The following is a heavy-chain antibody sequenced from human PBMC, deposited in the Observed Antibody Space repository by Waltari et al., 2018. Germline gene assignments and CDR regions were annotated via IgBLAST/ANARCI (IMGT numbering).Heavy chain of an antibody. CDR1: GSTFEEFG. CDR3: ARKRAGLLDAFDI. J-gene: IGHJ3*02. Sequence: QVQLVESGGAVVQPGKSLSLSCEASGSTFEEFGMHWVRQQPGKGLQWVAVNWYDGSIQHYAESVKGRFTISRDNAENILNLEMSGLRVEDTAVYYCARKRAGLLDAFDIWGQGTMVTVSS. D-gene: IGHD2-15*01. V-gene: IGHV3-33*01. CDR2: NWYDGSIQ.